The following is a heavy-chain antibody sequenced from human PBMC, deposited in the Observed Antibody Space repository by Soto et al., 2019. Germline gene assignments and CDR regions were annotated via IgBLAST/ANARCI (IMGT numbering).Heavy chain of an antibody. CDR1: GDSVSSNSAA. J-gene: IGHJ5*02. CDR2: TYYRSKWYN. D-gene: IGHD3-3*01. CDR3: ARVVGYDFWSGALRRWFDP. Sequence: SETLSLTCAISGDSVSSNSAAWNWIRQSPSRGLEWLGRTYYRSKWYNHYAVSVKSRITVNPDTSKNQFSLKLSSVTAADTAVYYCARVVGYDFWSGALRRWFDPWGQGTLVTSPQ. V-gene: IGHV6-1*01.